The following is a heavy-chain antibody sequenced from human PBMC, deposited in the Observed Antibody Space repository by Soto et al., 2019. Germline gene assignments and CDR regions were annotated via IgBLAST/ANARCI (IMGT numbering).Heavy chain of an antibody. CDR2: INPNSGGT. Sequence: GASVKVACKASGYTFTGYYMHWVRQAPGEGLEWMGWINPNSGGTNYAQKFQGWVTMTRDTSISTAYMELSRLRSDDTAVYYCASERTGARFRYYYGMDVWGQGTTVTVSS. J-gene: IGHJ6*02. V-gene: IGHV1-2*04. D-gene: IGHD6-6*01. CDR3: ASERTGARFRYYYGMDV. CDR1: GYTFTGYY.